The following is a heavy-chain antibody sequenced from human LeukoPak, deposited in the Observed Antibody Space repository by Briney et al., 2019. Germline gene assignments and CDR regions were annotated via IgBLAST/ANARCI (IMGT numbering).Heavy chain of an antibody. CDR3: AKGSSTSWFRELMSPDY. Sequence: GGSLRLSCAASGFTFSSYAMSWVRQAPGKGLEWVSAISGSGGSTYYADSVKGRFTISRDNSKNTLYLQMNSLRAEDTAVYYCAKGSSTSWFRELMSPDYWGQGTLVTVSS. CDR2: ISGSGGST. J-gene: IGHJ4*02. D-gene: IGHD3-10*01. V-gene: IGHV3-23*01. CDR1: GFTFSSYA.